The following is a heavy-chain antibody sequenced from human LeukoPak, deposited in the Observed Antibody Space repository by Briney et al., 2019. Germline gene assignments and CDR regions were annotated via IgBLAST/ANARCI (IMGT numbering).Heavy chain of an antibody. CDR3: ARGLTYFDILTGFHDRLDYFDY. CDR2: ISGSSSTI. CDR1: GFTFSNYE. Sequence: PGGSLRLSCAASGFTFSNYEMNWVRQAPGKRLDWVSYISGSSSTIYYADSVRGRFTISRDNAKKSLYLQMNSLRAEDTAVYYCARGLTYFDILTGFHDRLDYFDYWGQGTLVTVSS. V-gene: IGHV3-48*03. D-gene: IGHD3-9*01. J-gene: IGHJ4*02.